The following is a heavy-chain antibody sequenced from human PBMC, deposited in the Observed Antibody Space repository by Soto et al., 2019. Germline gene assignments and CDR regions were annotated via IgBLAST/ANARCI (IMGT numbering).Heavy chain of an antibody. V-gene: IGHV4-34*01. CDR2: INHSGST. CDR1: GGSFSGYY. J-gene: IGHJ4*02. CDR3: ARGPSVRQDKAVAGPYYFDY. D-gene: IGHD6-19*01. Sequence: QVQLQQWGAGLLKPSETLSLTCAVYGGSFSGYYWSWIRQPPGKGLEWIGEINHSGSTNYNPSLKSRVTISVDTSKNQFSLKLSSVTAADTAVYYCARGPSVRQDKAVAGPYYFDYWGQGTLVTVSS.